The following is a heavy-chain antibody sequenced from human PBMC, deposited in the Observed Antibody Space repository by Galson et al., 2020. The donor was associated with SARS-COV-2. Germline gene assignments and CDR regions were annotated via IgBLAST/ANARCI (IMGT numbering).Heavy chain of an antibody. D-gene: IGHD6-13*01. Sequence: QLGESLKISCAASGFTFSSYGMHWVRQAPGKGLEWVAVIWYDGSNKYYADSVKGRFTISRDNSKNTLYLQMNSLRAEDTAVYYCARDFGSLIAAAELHSWGQGTLVTVSS. CDR1: GFTFSSYG. V-gene: IGHV3-33*01. CDR3: ARDFGSLIAAAELHS. J-gene: IGHJ4*02. CDR2: IWYDGSNK.